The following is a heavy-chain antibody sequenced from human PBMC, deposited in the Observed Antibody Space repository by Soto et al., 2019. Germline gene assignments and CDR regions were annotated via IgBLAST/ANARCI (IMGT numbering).Heavy chain of an antibody. V-gene: IGHV1-69*01. D-gene: IGHD3-10*01. CDR2: IIPIFGTA. CDR1: GGTFSSYA. Sequence: QVQLVQSGAEVKKPGSSVKVSCKASGGTFSSYAISWVRQAPGQGLEWMGGIIPIFGTANYAQKFQGRVTITADESTSTAYMELSSLRSEDTAMYYCTRDRKPGSAFDIWGQGTMVTVSS. CDR3: TRDRKPGSAFDI. J-gene: IGHJ3*02.